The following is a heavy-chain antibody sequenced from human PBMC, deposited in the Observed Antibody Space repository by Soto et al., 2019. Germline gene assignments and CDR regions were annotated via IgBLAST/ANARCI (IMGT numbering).Heavy chain of an antibody. Sequence: SVKVSCKASGGAFSDYAFSWVRQAPGQGHEWLGRIMPIFRAPDYAQKFQGRVTITADEFTRTAYMEMNSLRSEDTAVYYCASWLKGPDIGNYYYGMDVWGQGTTVTVSS. CDR3: ASWLKGPDIGNYYYGMDV. CDR2: IMPIFRAP. V-gene: IGHV1-69*13. CDR1: GGAFSDYA. D-gene: IGHD2-15*01. J-gene: IGHJ6*02.